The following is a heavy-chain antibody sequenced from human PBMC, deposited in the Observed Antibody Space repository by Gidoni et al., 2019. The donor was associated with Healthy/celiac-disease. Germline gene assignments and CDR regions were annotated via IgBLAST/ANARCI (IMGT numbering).Heavy chain of an antibody. D-gene: IGHD3-3*01. CDR1: GGSFSGYY. CDR2: INHSGST. J-gene: IGHJ4*02. V-gene: IGHV4-34*01. Sequence: QVQLQQWGAGLLKPSETLSLTCAVYGGSFSGYYWSWLRQPPGKGLEWIGEINHSGSTNYNPSLKSRVTISVDTSKNQFSRKLSSVTAADTAVYYCATTYYDFWSGYYTGYYFDYWGQGTLVTVSS. CDR3: ATTYYDFWSGYYTGYYFDY.